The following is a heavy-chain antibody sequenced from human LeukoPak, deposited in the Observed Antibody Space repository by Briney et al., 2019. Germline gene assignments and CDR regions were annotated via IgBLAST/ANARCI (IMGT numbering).Heavy chain of an antibody. CDR2: VYNSGST. J-gene: IGHJ4*02. CDR1: GGSISSLY. CDR3: ARAKNYFDY. Sequence: SETLSLTCTVSGGSISSLYWSWIRQPPGKGLEWTGYVYNSGSTIYNPSLKSRVTISVDMSKNQFSLKLRSVTAADTAVYYCARAKNYFDYWGQGTLVTVSS. V-gene: IGHV4-59*11.